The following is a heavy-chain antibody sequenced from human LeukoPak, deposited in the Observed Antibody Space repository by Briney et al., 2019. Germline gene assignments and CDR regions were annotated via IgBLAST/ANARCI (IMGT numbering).Heavy chain of an antibody. CDR2: IYYSGST. CDR3: ARAHPIMTTNWFDP. Sequence: SETLSLTCTVSGGSMSSYFWSWIRQPPGKGLEWLGYIYYSGSTNYNPSLKSRVTISVDTSKNQFSLKLSSVTAADTAVYYCARAHPIMTTNWFDPWGQGTLVTVSS. J-gene: IGHJ5*02. V-gene: IGHV4-59*01. D-gene: IGHD1-1*01. CDR1: GGSMSSYF.